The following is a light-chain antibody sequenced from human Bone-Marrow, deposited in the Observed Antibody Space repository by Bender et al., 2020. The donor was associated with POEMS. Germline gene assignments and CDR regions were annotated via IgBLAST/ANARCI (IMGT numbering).Light chain of an antibody. J-gene: IGLJ2*01. Sequence: SYVLTQPPSVSVAPGMTASITCGGNNIGRQSVHWYQLKPGRAPVLVVYDDSDRPSGIPERFSGSDSGTTATLTISGTQAMDEADYYCQAWDNTEILFGGGTKLTVL. CDR3: QAWDNTEIL. V-gene: IGLV3-21*03. CDR2: DDS. CDR1: NIGRQS.